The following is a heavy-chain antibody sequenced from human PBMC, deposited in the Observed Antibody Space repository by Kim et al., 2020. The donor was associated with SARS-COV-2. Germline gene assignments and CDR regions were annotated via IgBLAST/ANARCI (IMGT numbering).Heavy chain of an antibody. V-gene: IGHV4-39*01. D-gene: IGHD3-3*01. CDR1: GGSISSSSYY. CDR2: IYYSGST. CDR3: ARHPTAKVLRFLEWLLYVDY. J-gene: IGHJ4*02. Sequence: SETLSLTCTVSGGSISSSSYYWGWIRQPPGKGLEWIGSIYYSGSTYYNPSLKSRVTISVDTSKNQFSLKLSYVTAADTAVYYYARHPTAKVLRFLEWLLYVDYWGEKTLVSVSS.